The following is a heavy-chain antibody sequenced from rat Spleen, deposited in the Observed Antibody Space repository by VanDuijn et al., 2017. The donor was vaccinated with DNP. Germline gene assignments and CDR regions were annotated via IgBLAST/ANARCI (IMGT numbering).Heavy chain of an antibody. CDR1: GFTFNNHW. D-gene: IGHD1-6*01. CDR3: ARGIITALPYWSFDF. CDR2: ITPSGGNT. V-gene: IGHV5-31*01. J-gene: IGHJ1*01. Sequence: EVQLVESGGDLVQPGRSLKLSCEASGFTFNNHWMTWIRQVPGKGLEWVASITPSGGNTYFPDSVKGRFTISRNNAENTLYLQMNSLRSEDTATYYCARGIITALPYWSFDFWGPGTMVTVSP.